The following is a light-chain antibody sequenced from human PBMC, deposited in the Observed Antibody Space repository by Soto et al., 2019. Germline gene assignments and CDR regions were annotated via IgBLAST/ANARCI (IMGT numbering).Light chain of an antibody. V-gene: IGLV2-11*01. CDR2: DVT. Sequence: QSVLTQPRSVSGSPGQSVTISCTGTSSDIGDYDYVSWYQHHAGKTPKLMIYDVTKRPSGVPDRFSGSKSGSTASLTISGLQADDEADYYCCSYAGKYTYVFGTGTKVTVL. J-gene: IGLJ1*01. CDR3: CSYAGKYTYV. CDR1: SSDIGDYDY.